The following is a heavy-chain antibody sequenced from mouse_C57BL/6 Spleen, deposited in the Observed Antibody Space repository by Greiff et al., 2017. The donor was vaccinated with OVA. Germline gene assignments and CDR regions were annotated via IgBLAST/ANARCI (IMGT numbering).Heavy chain of an antibody. CDR3: TTGTVVALDY. CDR2: IDPENGDT. J-gene: IGHJ2*01. D-gene: IGHD1-1*01. V-gene: IGHV14-4*01. CDR1: GFNIKDDY. Sequence: EVQLVESGAELVRPGASVKLSCTASGFNIKDDYMHWVKQRPEQGLEWIGWIDPENGDTEYASKFQGKATITADTSSNTAYLQLSSLTSEDTAVYYCTTGTVVALDYWGQGTTLTVSS.